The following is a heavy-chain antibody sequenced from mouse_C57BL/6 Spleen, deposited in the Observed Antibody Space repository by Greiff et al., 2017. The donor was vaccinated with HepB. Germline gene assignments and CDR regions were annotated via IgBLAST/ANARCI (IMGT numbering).Heavy chain of an antibody. CDR2: IDPSDSYT. CDR3: ASYGTIAY. Sequence: QVQLQQPGAELVKPGASVKLSCKASGYTFTSYWMQWVKQRPGQGLEWIGEIDPSDSYTNYNQKFKGKATLTVDTSSSTAYMQLSSLTSEDSAVYYRASYGTIAYWGQGTLVTVSA. V-gene: IGHV1-50*01. CDR1: GYTFTSYW. J-gene: IGHJ3*01. D-gene: IGHD1-1*01.